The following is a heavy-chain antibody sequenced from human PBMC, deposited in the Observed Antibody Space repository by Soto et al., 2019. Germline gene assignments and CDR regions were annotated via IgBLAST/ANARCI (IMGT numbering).Heavy chain of an antibody. D-gene: IGHD3-22*01. CDR2: IYWNDDK. CDR3: AHRVTYYYDSSGYYWFDP. CDR1: GFSLSTSGVG. J-gene: IGHJ5*02. V-gene: IGHV2-5*01. Sequence: SGPTLVNPTQTVTLTCTFSGFSLSTSGVGVGWIRQPPGKALEWLALIYWNDDKRYSPSLKSRLTITKDTSKNQVVLTMTNMDPVDTATYYCAHRVTYYYDSSGYYWFDPWGQGTLVTVSS.